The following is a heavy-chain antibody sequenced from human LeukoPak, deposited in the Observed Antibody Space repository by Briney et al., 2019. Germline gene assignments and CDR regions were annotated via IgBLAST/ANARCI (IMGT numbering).Heavy chain of an antibody. CDR1: GFTVSSNY. J-gene: IGHJ6*03. D-gene: IGHD6-13*01. CDR2: IYSGGST. V-gene: IGHV3-53*01. CDR3: AKASSSSPKYYYYYMDV. Sequence: GGSLRLSCAASGFTVSSNYMSWVRQAPGKGLEWVSVIYSGGSTYYADSVRGRFTISRDNSKNTLYLQMNSLRAEDTAVYYCAKASSSSPKYYYYYMDVWGKGTTVTVSS.